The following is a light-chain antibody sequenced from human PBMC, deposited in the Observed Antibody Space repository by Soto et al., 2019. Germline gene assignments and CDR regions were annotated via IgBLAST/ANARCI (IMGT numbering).Light chain of an antibody. CDR2: DAS. V-gene: IGKV1-5*01. Sequence: DIQMTQSPSTLSASVGDRVTITCRASQSISSWLAWYQQKPGKAPKLLIYDASSVESGVPSRFSGSGSGTEFTLTVSILQPDDFASYDCQQYNSYPWTFGQGTKVEIK. J-gene: IGKJ1*01. CDR3: QQYNSYPWT. CDR1: QSISSW.